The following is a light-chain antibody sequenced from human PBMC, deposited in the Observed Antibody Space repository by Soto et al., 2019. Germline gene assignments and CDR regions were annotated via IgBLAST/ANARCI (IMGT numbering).Light chain of an antibody. J-gene: IGKJ1*01. CDR2: RAS. CDR3: QQYHNLWT. CDR1: HYVYSN. Sequence: EIEMTQSPATLSVSPGERVTXXXTASHYVYSNVAWFQQRPGQAPRLLIYRASTRATGTPARFSGSGSGTEFTLTITSLQSEDFALYYCQQYHNLWTFGQGTKVDIK. V-gene: IGKV3-15*01.